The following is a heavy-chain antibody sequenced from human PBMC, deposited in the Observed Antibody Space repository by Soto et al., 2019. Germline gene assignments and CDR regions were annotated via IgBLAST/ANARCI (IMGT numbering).Heavy chain of an antibody. Sequence: QVQLVHSGPEVKKPGASVKVSCKASGNTFASHGFSWVRQAPGQGLEWMGWISGFNGQTNYALKFQGRVTLTTDASTSTAYMELRSLRSDDTAVYFCARVDPRGVAVVRDYWGQGTLVTVSS. CDR2: ISGFNGQT. CDR1: GNTFASHG. J-gene: IGHJ4*02. D-gene: IGHD3-10*01. CDR3: ARVDPRGVAVVRDY. V-gene: IGHV1-18*01.